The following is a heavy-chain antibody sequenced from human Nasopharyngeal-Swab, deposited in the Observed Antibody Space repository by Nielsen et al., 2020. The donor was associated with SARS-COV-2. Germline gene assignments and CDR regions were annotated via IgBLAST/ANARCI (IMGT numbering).Heavy chain of an antibody. V-gene: IGHV3-7*01. D-gene: IGHD6-13*01. Sequence: GESLKISCKASGFTFSYYWMAWVRQAPGKGLAWLAHIGQDGSETYYVDSVKGRLTIPRDNARNSLYLEMNNLRVEDTAVYYCTREAAAGDYWGQGTLVTVSS. CDR3: TREAAAGDY. CDR2: IGQDGSET. J-gene: IGHJ4*02. CDR1: GFTFSYYW.